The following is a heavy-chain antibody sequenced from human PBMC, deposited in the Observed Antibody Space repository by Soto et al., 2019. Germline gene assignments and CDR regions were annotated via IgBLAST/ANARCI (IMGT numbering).Heavy chain of an antibody. CDR2: FSSIGGSGDTT. Sequence: GGSLRLSCAASGFTFSTYAMSWVRQAPGKGLDWVSSFSSIGGSGDTTYYADSVKGRFTLSRDNSKNRLYLQINSLRAEDTAVYYCAKDGAAAAGTLSYFDYWGQGTLVTVSS. J-gene: IGHJ4*02. V-gene: IGHV3-23*01. CDR1: GFTFSTYA. D-gene: IGHD6-13*01. CDR3: AKDGAAAAGTLSYFDY.